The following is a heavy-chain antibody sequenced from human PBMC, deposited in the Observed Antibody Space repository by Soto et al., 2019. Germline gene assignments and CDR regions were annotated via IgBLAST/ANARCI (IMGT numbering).Heavy chain of an antibody. CDR3: ARDRGPSSGYYPYWFDP. CDR2: IIPIFGTA. V-gene: IGHV1-69*12. D-gene: IGHD3-22*01. CDR1: GGTFSSYA. Sequence: VQLVQSGAEVKKPGSSVKVSCKASGGTFSSYAITWVRQAPGQGLEWMGGIIPIFGTANYAQKFQGRVTITADESTSTAYMELSSLRSEDTALYYCARDRGPSSGYYPYWFDPWGQGTLVTVSS. J-gene: IGHJ5*02.